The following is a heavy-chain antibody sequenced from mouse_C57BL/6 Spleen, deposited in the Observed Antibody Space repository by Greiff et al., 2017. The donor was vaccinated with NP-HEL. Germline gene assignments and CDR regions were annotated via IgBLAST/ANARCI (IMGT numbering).Heavy chain of an antibody. J-gene: IGHJ2*01. CDR2: ISSGSSTI. D-gene: IGHD1-1*01. V-gene: IGHV5-17*01. CDR1: GFTFSDYG. Sequence: EVKLMESGGGLVKPGGSLKLSCAASGFTFSDYGMHWVRQAPEKGLEWVAYISSGSSTIYYADTVKGRFTISRDNAKNTLFLQMTSLRSEDTAMYYCARTLYYYGSSSFDYWGQGTTLTVSS. CDR3: ARTLYYYGSSSFDY.